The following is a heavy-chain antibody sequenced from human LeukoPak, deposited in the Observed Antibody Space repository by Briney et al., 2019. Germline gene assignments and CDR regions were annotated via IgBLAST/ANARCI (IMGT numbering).Heavy chain of an antibody. CDR1: GFTFSTYW. J-gene: IGHJ4*02. D-gene: IGHD3-3*01. V-gene: IGHV3-7*01. CDR2: IKEDGREK. Sequence: GGSLRLSCAASGFTFSTYWMSWVHQAPGKGREWVANIKEDGREKYYVDSVKGRFTISRDNAKNSLYLQMNSLRAEDTAVYYCARRWSGYSPIDYWGQGTLVTVSS. CDR3: ARRWSGYSPIDY.